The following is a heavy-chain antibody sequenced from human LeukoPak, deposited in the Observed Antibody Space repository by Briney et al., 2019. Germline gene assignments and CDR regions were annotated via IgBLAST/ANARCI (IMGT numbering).Heavy chain of an antibody. Sequence: SETLSLTCTVSGYSISSGYYWGWIRQPPGKGLEWIGSIYHSGSTYYNPSLKRRVTISVDTSKNQFSLKLSSVTAADTAVYYCARVLAAAGSNWFDPWGQGTLVTVSS. V-gene: IGHV4-38-2*02. CDR1: GYSISSGYY. D-gene: IGHD6-13*01. J-gene: IGHJ5*02. CDR3: ARVLAAAGSNWFDP. CDR2: IYHSGST.